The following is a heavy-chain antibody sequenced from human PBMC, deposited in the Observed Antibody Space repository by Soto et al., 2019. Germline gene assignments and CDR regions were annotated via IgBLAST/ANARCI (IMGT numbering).Heavy chain of an antibody. J-gene: IGHJ6*02. Sequence: ASVKVSCKASGYTFTSYGISWVRQAPGQSLEWMGWISAYNGNTNYAQKLQGRVTMTTDTSTSTAYMELRSLRSDDTAVYYCARISQWELLPWDYYYGMDVWGQGTTVTVSS. CDR2: ISAYNGNT. CDR1: GYTFTSYG. D-gene: IGHD1-26*01. V-gene: IGHV1-18*01. CDR3: ARISQWELLPWDYYYGMDV.